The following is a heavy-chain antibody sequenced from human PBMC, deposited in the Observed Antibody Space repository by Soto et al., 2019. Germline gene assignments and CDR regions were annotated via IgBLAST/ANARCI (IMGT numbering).Heavy chain of an antibody. CDR2: ISYDGRNK. V-gene: IGHV3-30*03. Sequence: GSLRLSCAASGFTFSSYGMHWVRQAPGKGLEWVAVISYDGRNKYYADSVKGRFTISRDNSKNTLYLQMNSLRAEATAVYYCARDPRAGYFDYLGQGTLVTVSS. J-gene: IGHJ4*02. CDR1: GFTFSSYG. CDR3: ARDPRAGYFDY.